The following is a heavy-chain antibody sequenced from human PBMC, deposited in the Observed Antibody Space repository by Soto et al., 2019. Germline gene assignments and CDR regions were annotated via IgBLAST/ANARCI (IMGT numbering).Heavy chain of an antibody. J-gene: IGHJ5*02. CDR3: ARLGPYSQSLDP. D-gene: IGHD2-21*01. CDR1: DGPFSAYS. Sequence: PSETLSLTCAVYDGPFSAYSWSWIRQPPGKGLEWIGEISHSGSTIYNPSLKSRVTISVDTSKNHFSLRLSSVTAADTAVYYCARLGPYSQSLDPWGPGTLVTVPS. CDR2: ISHSGST. V-gene: IGHV4-34*01.